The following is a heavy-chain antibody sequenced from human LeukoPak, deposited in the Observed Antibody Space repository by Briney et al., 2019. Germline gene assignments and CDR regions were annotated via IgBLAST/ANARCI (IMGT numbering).Heavy chain of an antibody. CDR3: TRVGYIDEGIDY. Sequence: GSXRLXCXASGFPFSSYWMTWVRQAPGKGLEWVANIKQDGSKKSYVDSVKGRFTISRDNAKNSLYLQMNSLRAEDTAIYYCTRVGYIDEGIDYWGQGTLVTVSS. CDR2: IKQDGSKK. V-gene: IGHV3-7*04. J-gene: IGHJ4*02. D-gene: IGHD5-24*01. CDR1: GFPFSSYW.